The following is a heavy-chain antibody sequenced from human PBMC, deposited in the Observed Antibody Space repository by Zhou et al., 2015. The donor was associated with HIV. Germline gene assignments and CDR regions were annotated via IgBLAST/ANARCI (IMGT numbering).Heavy chain of an antibody. J-gene: IGHJ4*02. V-gene: IGHV1-18*04. CDR3: ASRDYLDY. Sequence: QVQLVQSGAEVKKPGSSVKVSCKASGYPLVVTVSPGCDRSLDKGLSGWEWIYNGNTNYAQKFQGRVTITADKSTSTAYMELSSLRSEDTAVYYCASRDYLDYWGQGTLVTVSS. CDR2: IYNGNT. CDR1: GYPLVVTV.